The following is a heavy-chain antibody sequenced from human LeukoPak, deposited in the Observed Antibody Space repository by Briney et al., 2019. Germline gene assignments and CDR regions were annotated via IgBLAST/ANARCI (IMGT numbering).Heavy chain of an antibody. CDR3: AKEEWFDP. CDR1: GFTFSTNA. V-gene: IGHV3-23*01. CDR2: ISGSGAST. J-gene: IGHJ5*02. Sequence: PGGSLRLSCLTSGFTFSTNAMSWVRQAPGKGLEWISGISGSGASTYYADSVKGRFTISRDNSKNTLYLQMNSLRAEDTAVYYCAKEEWFDPWGQGTLVTVSS.